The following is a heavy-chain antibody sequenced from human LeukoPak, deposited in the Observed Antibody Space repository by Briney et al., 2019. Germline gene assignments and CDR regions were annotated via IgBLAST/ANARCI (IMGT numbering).Heavy chain of an antibody. J-gene: IGHJ4*02. CDR3: ARPDQMATAYVPPYFDY. CDR1: GFTFSDYY. V-gene: IGHV3-11*01. D-gene: IGHD5-24*01. CDR2: ISSSGSTI. Sequence: PGGSLRLSCAASGFTFSDYYMSWLRQAPGKGLEWVSYISSSGSTIYYADSVKGRFTISRDNAKNSLYLQMNSLRAEDTAVYYCARPDQMATAYVPPYFDYWGQGTLVTVSS.